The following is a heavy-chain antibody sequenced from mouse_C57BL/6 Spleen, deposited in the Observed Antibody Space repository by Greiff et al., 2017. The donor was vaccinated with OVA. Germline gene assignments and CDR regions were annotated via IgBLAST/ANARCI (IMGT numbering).Heavy chain of an antibody. Sequence: QVQLQQPGAELVRPGSSVKLSCKASGYTFTSYWMHWVKQRPIQGLEWIGNIDPSDSETHYNQKFKDKATLTVDKSSSTAYMQLSSLTSEDSAVYYCARFSSGYRAMDYWGQGTSVTVSS. CDR1: GYTFTSYW. CDR2: IDPSDSET. D-gene: IGHD3-2*02. V-gene: IGHV1-52*01. J-gene: IGHJ4*01. CDR3: ARFSSGYRAMDY.